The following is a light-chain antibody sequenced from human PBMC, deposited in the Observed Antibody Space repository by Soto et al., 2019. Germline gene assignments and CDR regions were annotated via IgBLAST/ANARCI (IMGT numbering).Light chain of an antibody. V-gene: IGKV1-17*01. Sequence: DIQMTQSPSSLSASVGDRFTITCLASPDISTDLGWYQQKPGKAPKRLIYAGSSLHSGVPSRFSGSGSGTEFTFTISSLQPEDFATYYCLQHNSYPLTFGGGTKVDIK. J-gene: IGKJ4*01. CDR3: LQHNSYPLT. CDR1: PDISTD. CDR2: AGS.